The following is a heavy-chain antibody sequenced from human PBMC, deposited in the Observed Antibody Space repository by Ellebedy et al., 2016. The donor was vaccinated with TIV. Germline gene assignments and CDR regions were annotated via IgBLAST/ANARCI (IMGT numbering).Heavy chain of an antibody. CDR1: GYTFTSYY. V-gene: IGHV1-46*01. Sequence: AASVKVSCKASGYTFTSYYMHWVRQAPGQGLEWMGIINPSGGSTSYAQKFQGRVTMTRDTSISTAYMELSRLRSDDTAVFYCASPYSGSLAFDYWGQGTLVTVSS. CDR2: INPSGGST. CDR3: ASPYSGSLAFDY. D-gene: IGHD1-26*01. J-gene: IGHJ4*02.